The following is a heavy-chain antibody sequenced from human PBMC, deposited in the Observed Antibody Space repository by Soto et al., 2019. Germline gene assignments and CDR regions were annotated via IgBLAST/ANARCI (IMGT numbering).Heavy chain of an antibody. V-gene: IGHV3-43*01. CDR3: AKDSYGSGSSVFDY. Sequence: EVQLVESGGVVVQPGGSLRLSCAASGFTFDDYTMHWVRQAPGKGLEWVSLISWDGGSTYYADSVKGRFTISRDNSKXSXXXXXXSLRTEDTALYYCAKDSYGSGSSVFDYWGQGTLVTVSS. CDR2: ISWDGGST. CDR1: GFTFDDYT. J-gene: IGHJ4*02. D-gene: IGHD3-10*01.